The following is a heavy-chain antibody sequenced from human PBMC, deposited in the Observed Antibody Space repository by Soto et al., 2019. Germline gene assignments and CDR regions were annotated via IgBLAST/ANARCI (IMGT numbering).Heavy chain of an antibody. CDR2: INHSGST. CDR3: ARGSHYIWGSYRSDNWFDP. V-gene: IGHV4-34*01. J-gene: IGHJ5*02. CDR1: GGSFSGYY. D-gene: IGHD3-16*02. Sequence: QVQLQQWGAGLLKPSETLSLTCAVYGGSFSGYYWSWIRQPPGKGLEWIGEINHSGSTNYNPSLKSRVTISVDTSKNQFSLKLSSVTAADTAVYYCARGSHYIWGSYRSDNWFDPWGQGTLVTVSS.